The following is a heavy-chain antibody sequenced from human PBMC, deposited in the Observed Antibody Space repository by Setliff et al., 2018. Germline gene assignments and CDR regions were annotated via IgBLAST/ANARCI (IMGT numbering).Heavy chain of an antibody. CDR1: GFTFSYAW. CDR2: IKSKPNGGTI. V-gene: IGHV3-15*07. D-gene: IGHD3-16*01. Sequence: GGSLRLSCAASGFTFSYAWMHWVRQAPGKGLEWVGRIKSKPNGGTIDYAAPVKGRFTISREDSKNTLYLQMNSLRTEDIAVYYCTTDPSPTFGGVIGAAFDFWGQGTMVTVSS. CDR3: TTDPSPTFGGVIGAAFDF. J-gene: IGHJ3*01.